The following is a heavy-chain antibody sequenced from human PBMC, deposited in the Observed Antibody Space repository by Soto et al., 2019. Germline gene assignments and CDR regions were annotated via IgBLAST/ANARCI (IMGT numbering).Heavy chain of an antibody. J-gene: IGHJ5*02. V-gene: IGHV1-18*04. D-gene: IGHD3-3*01. CDR1: GYPFAKYG. Sequence: QLQLVQSGAEVKRPGASVRVSCEASGYPFAKYGXXXIRQAPGQRLEWMGWIRPDNGNTEYAQKFQGRVSMTRDTSPNTSYLEVRSLRYDDTAMYYCATSYDSGFDPWGQGTLVSVSS. CDR3: ATSYDSGFDP. CDR2: IRPDNGNT.